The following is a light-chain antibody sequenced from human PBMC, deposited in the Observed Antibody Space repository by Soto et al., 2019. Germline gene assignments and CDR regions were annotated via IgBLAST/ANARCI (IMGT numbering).Light chain of an antibody. V-gene: IGLV2-8*01. CDR3: KSYAGSNPYV. J-gene: IGLJ1*01. CDR1: KSDIGVYDF. Sequence: QSALTQPPSASGSPGQSVTISCTGTKSDIGVYDFVSWYQHHPGKAPRLIIYEVVQRPSGVPDRFSDSKSGNTASLTVSGLQAADEADYFCKSYAGSNPYVFGSGTKVTVL. CDR2: EVV.